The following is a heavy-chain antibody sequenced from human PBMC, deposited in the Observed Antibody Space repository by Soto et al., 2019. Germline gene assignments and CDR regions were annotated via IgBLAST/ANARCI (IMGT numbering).Heavy chain of an antibody. Sequence: PGGSLSLSCSASGFPFSEYSMHWVRQAPGKGLQYVSTISSDGDITYYADSVKGRFTISRDNSKNTLYLQMNSLRAEDTAVYYCARVRVAWTVYYYYGMDVWGQGTTVTVSS. D-gene: IGHD5-12*01. J-gene: IGHJ6*02. V-gene: IGHV3-64*04. CDR3: ARVRVAWTVYYYYGMDV. CDR2: ISSDGDIT. CDR1: GFPFSEYS.